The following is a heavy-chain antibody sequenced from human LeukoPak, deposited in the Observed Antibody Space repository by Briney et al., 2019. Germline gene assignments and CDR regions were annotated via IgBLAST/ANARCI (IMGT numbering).Heavy chain of an antibody. CDR3: ARGLPSMVRGVITSYFDY. CDR2: INHSGST. CDR1: GGSISSYY. D-gene: IGHD3-10*01. J-gene: IGHJ4*02. Sequence: PSETLSLTCTVSGGSISSYYWSWIRQPPGKGLEWIGEINHSGSTNYNPSLKSRVTISVDTSKNQFSLKLSSVTAADTAVYYCARGLPSMVRGVITSYFDYWGQGTLVTVSS. V-gene: IGHV4-34*01.